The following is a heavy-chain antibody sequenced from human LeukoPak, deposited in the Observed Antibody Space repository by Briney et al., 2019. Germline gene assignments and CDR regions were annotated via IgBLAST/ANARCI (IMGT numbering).Heavy chain of an antibody. CDR2: IYYSGST. V-gene: IGHV4-59*01. CDR1: GGSISSYY. J-gene: IGHJ4*02. D-gene: IGHD1-26*01. CDR3: ARGGGDLVVGATHDFDY. Sequence: IPSETLSLTCTVSGGSISSYYWSWIRQPPGKGLEWIGYIYYSGSTNYNPSLKSRVTISVDTSKNQFSLKLSSVTAADTVVYYCARGGGDLVVGATHDFDYWGQGTLVTVSS.